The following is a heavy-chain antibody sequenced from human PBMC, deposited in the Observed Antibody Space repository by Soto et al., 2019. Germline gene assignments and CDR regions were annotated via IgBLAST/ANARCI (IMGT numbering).Heavy chain of an antibody. CDR1: GFAFSDAW. CDR2: VESKTHGGTT. D-gene: IGHD3-10*01. J-gene: IGHJ4*02. Sequence: EVQLVEFGGGLVKPGGSLRLSCAGSGFAFSDAWMNWVRQAPGKGLEWVGRVESKTHGGTTDYAAPVKGRFTISRDDSENTVFLQMNSLKTEDTAVYYCATGGYYPDYWGQGTLVTVSS. V-gene: IGHV3-15*04. CDR3: ATGGYYPDY.